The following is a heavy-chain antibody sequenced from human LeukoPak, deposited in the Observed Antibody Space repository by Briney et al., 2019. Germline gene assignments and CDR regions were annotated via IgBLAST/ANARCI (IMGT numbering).Heavy chain of an antibody. V-gene: IGHV4-39*01. CDR3: ARRVYSSSSGFDY. D-gene: IGHD6-13*01. Sequence: PSETLSLTCTVSGGSISSSSYHWGWIRQPPGKELEWIGTIYYSGSTYYNPSLKSRVTISVDTSKNQFSLKLSSVIAADTAVYYCARRVYSSSSGFDYWGQGTLVTVPS. J-gene: IGHJ4*02. CDR2: IYYSGST. CDR1: GGSISSSSYH.